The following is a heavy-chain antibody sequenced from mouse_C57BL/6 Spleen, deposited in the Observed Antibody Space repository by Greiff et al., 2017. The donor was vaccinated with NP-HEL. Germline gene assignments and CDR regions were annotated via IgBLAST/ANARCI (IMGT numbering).Heavy chain of an antibody. Sequence: VQRVESGPGLVQPSQCLSITCTVSGFSFTSYGVHWVRQSPGKGLEWLGVIWSGGSTDYNAAFISRLSISKDNSKSQVFFKMNSLQADDTAIYYCATYDYYAMDYWGQGTSVTVSS. V-gene: IGHV2-2*01. CDR2: IWSGGST. CDR3: ATYDYYAMDY. J-gene: IGHJ4*01. CDR1: GFSFTSYG.